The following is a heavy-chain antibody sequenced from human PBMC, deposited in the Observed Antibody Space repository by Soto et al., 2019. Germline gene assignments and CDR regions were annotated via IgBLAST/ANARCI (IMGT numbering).Heavy chain of an antibody. D-gene: IGHD6-6*01. V-gene: IGHV2-5*02. CDR1: GFSLSTSGVG. J-gene: IGHJ3*02. Sequence: QITLKESGPTLVKPTQTLTLTCTFSGFSLSTSGVGVGWIRQPPGKALEWLALIYWDDDKRYSPSLKSRLTIPKDTSKNQVVLTLINMDPVDTATYYCAHRGSSHSFDIWGQGTMVTVSS. CDR3: AHRGSSHSFDI. CDR2: IYWDDDK.